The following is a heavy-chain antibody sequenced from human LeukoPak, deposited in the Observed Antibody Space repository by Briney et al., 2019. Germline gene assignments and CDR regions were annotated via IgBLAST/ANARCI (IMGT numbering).Heavy chain of an antibody. CDR3: ARGGRHDILTGYYIFDY. Sequence: EASVTVSCKASGGTFSSNAISWVRQAPGQGLEWMGGIIPIFGTANYAQKFQGRVTITADKSTSTAYMELSSLRSEDTAVYYCARGGRHDILTGYYIFDYWGQGTLVTVSS. J-gene: IGHJ4*02. CDR2: IIPIFGTA. V-gene: IGHV1-69*06. CDR1: GGTFSSNA. D-gene: IGHD3-9*01.